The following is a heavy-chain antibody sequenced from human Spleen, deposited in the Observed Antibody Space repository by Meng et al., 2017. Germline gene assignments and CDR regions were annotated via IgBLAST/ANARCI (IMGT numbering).Heavy chain of an antibody. V-gene: IGHV1-3*01. CDR1: GYTFKSFA. J-gene: IGHJ4*02. Sequence: QHQHVLLWAEAKTPGASVKVFGKAIGYTFKSFAMHWAPQATGERLEWMGCINAGNGNPKYSQKFQGRVTTTTDTSTSTAYMELRSLRSDDTAVYYCATRGNPYLNCWGQGTLVTVSS. CDR3: ATRGNPYLNC. CDR2: INAGNGNP.